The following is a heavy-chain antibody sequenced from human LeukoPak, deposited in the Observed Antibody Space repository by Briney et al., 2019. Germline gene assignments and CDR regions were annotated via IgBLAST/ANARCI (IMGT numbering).Heavy chain of an antibody. Sequence: GASVKVSFKASGYTFTSYGISWVRQAPGQGLEWMGWISAYNGNTNYAQKLQGRVTMTTDTSTSTAYMELRSLRSDDTAVYYCARESLPTTVVTPAFFDYWGQGTLVTVSS. V-gene: IGHV1-18*01. CDR2: ISAYNGNT. CDR3: ARESLPTTVVTPAFFDY. D-gene: IGHD4-23*01. CDR1: GYTFTSYG. J-gene: IGHJ4*02.